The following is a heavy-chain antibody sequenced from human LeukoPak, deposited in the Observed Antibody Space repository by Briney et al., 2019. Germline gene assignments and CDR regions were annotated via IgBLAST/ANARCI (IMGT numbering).Heavy chain of an antibody. CDR1: GGAFSGFY. D-gene: IGHD6-13*01. V-gene: IGHV4-34*01. J-gene: IGHJ4*02. Sequence: SETLSLTSSAYGGAFSGFYWTWIRYPQEKGQERSGEIYRTGDTNYNPSLKSRVTISMDTSKSQFSLRLTSVTAADTAAYFCARGGIAAAGRSPFDWWGQGTLVTVSS. CDR2: IYRTGDT. CDR3: ARGGIAAAGRSPFDW.